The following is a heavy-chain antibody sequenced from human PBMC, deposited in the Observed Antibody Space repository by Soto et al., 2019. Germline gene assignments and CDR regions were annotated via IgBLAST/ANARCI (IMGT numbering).Heavy chain of an antibody. CDR1: GFSLSNARMG. CDR2: IFSNDEK. V-gene: IGHV2-26*01. D-gene: IGHD2-8*02. J-gene: IGHJ6*02. Sequence: QVTLKESGPVLVKPTETLTLTCTVSGFSLSNARMGVSWIRQPPGKALEWLAHIFSNDEKSYSTSLKSRLTISKDTSKSQVVLTMTNMDPLDTATYYCARISRTGDYRYGMDVWGQGTTVTVSS. CDR3: ARISRTGDYRYGMDV.